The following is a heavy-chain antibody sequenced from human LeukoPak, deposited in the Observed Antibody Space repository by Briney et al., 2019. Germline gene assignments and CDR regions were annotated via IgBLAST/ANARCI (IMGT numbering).Heavy chain of an antibody. CDR1: GGTFSSYA. J-gene: IGHJ5*02. CDR3: ARGLSDCSSTSCYPSWFDP. CDR2: INPNSGGT. D-gene: IGHD2-2*01. V-gene: IGHV1-2*02. Sequence: ASVKVSCKASGGTFSSYAISWVRQAPGQRLEWMGWINPNSGGTNYAQKFQGRVTMTRDTSISTAYMELSRLRSDDTAVYYCARGLSDCSSTSCYPSWFDPWGQGTLVTVSS.